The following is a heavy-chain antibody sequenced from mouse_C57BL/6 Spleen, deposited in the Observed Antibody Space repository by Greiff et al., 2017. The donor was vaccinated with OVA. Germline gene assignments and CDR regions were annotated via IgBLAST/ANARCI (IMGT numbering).Heavy chain of an antibody. J-gene: IGHJ4*01. Sequence: EVQVVESGGGLVQPGGSLKLSCAASGFTFSDYYMYWVRQTPEKRLEWVAYISNGGGSTYYPDTVKGRFTISRDNAKNTLYLQMSRLKSEDTAMHYCASVRYYYAMDYWGQGTSVTVSS. CDR3: ASVRYYYAMDY. V-gene: IGHV5-12*01. D-gene: IGHD2-14*01. CDR2: ISNGGGST. CDR1: GFTFSDYY.